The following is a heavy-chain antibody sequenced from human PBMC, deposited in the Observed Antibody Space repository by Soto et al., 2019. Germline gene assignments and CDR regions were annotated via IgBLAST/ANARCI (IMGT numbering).Heavy chain of an antibody. Sequence: PGESLKISCKGSGYRFTSYGIGWVRQMPGKGLEWMGIIYPGDSGTRYSPSFQGQVTISADKSISTAYLQWSSLKASDTAMYYCAIIRYLTPNYYYGMDVWGQGTTVTVSS. CDR2: IYPGDSGT. CDR3: AIIRYLTPNYYYGMDV. D-gene: IGHD1-1*01. CDR1: GYRFTSYG. J-gene: IGHJ6*02. V-gene: IGHV5-51*01.